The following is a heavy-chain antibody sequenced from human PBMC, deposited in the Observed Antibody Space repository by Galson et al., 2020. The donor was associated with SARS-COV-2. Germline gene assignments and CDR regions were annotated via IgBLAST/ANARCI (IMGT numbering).Heavy chain of an antibody. Sequence: ALHGESLKISCAASGFTFSSYWMHWVRQAPGKGLVWVSRIYSEGSSTSYADSVKGRFTISGDNAKNTLYLQMNSLRAEDTAVYYCARGDMGNEFFDCWVRGTLVSGSS. CDR3: ARGDMGNEFFDC. CDR1: GFTFSSYW. J-gene: IGHJ4*02. D-gene: IGHD7-27*01. CDR2: IYSEGSST. V-gene: IGHV3-74*01.